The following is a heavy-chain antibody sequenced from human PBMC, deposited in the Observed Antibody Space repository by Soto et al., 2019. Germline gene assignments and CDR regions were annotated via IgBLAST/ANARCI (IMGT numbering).Heavy chain of an antibody. CDR2: ISSSSSYI. Sequence: GGSVRLSCAASGFTFSSYSMNWVRQAPGKGLEWVSSISSSSSYIYYADSVKGRFTISRDNAKNSLYLQMNSLRAEDTAVYYCAREIKMATITRAFDIWGQGTMVTVSS. J-gene: IGHJ3*02. V-gene: IGHV3-21*01. D-gene: IGHD5-12*01. CDR3: AREIKMATITRAFDI. CDR1: GFTFSSYS.